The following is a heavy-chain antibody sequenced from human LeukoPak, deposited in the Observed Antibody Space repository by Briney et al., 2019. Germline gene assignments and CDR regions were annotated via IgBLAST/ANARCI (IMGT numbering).Heavy chain of an antibody. Sequence: SETLSLTCAVYGGSFSGYYWSWIRQPPGKGLEWIGEINHSGSTNYNPSLKSRVTISVDTSKNQFSLKLSSVTAADTAVYYCARQEQQLIYNWFDPWGQGTLVTVSS. V-gene: IGHV4-34*01. D-gene: IGHD6-13*01. J-gene: IGHJ5*02. CDR2: INHSGST. CDR3: ARQEQQLIYNWFDP. CDR1: GGSFSGYY.